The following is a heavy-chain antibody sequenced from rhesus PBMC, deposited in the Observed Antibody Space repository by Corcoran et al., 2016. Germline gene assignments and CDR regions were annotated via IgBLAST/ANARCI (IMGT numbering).Heavy chain of an antibody. J-gene: IGHJ2*01. CDR2: IYGSSESP. CDR3: ARGRWYFDL. CDR1: GGSISSGYD. V-gene: IGHV4-76*01. Sequence: QVQLQESGPGLVKPSETLSLTCAVSGGSISSGYDWSWIRQPPGKGLVGIGYIYGSSESPTYNPSLKNRVTISKDASKNQFSLKLSSVTAADTAVYYWARGRWYFDLWGPGTPITISS.